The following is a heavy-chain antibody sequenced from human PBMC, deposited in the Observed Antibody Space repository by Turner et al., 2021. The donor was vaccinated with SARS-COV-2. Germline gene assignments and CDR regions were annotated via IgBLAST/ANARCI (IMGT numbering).Heavy chain of an antibody. V-gene: IGHV3-7*04. CDR2: IKQDGSGK. Sequence: EEQLVESGGGLVQPGGSLRRSCTASGFTFSNWMHWVRQAPGKGLEWVANIKQDGSGKYFVDSVKGRFTISRDNAKNSLYLQMNSLRAEDTAVYYCARDPNSGASLWGQGILVTVSS. J-gene: IGHJ4*02. D-gene: IGHD2-15*01. CDR3: ARDPNSGASL. CDR1: GFTFSNW.